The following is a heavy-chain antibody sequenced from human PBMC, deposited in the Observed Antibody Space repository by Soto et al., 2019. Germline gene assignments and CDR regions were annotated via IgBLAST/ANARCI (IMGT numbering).Heavy chain of an antibody. D-gene: IGHD4-17*01. CDR3: VSQRTTVPTQAYFDY. CDR2: VYYRGRS. CDR1: GGSVTNSSYY. J-gene: IGHJ4*02. V-gene: IGHV4-39*01. Sequence: SETLSLTCTVSGGSVTNSSYYWGWIRQSPGKGLEWIGSVYYRGRSYSKSSVESRVTISVDTSKNRFSLSLNSVTASDTAVYFCVSQRTTVPTQAYFDYWGPGALVTVSS.